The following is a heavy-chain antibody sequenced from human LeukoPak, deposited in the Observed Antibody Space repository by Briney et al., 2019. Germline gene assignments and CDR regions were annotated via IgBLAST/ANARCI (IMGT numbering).Heavy chain of an antibody. V-gene: IGHV1-8*01. CDR3: AREVGYYGSGSYNWFDP. D-gene: IGHD3-10*01. Sequence: ASVKVSCKASGYTFTIYDINWVRQATGQGLEWMGWMNPNSGNTGYAQKFQGRVTMTRNTSIGTAYMELSSLRSEDTAVYYCAREVGYYGSGSYNWFDPWGQGTLVTVSS. CDR2: MNPNSGNT. CDR1: GYTFTIYD. J-gene: IGHJ5*02.